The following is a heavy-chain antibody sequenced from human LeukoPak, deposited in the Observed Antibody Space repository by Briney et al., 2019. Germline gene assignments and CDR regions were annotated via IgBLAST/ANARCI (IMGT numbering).Heavy chain of an antibody. CDR2: IIPILGIA. V-gene: IGHV1-69*04. D-gene: IGHD1-1*01. CDR1: LGTFSCYT. J-gene: IGHJ5*02. CDR3: ARDRAGTTNWFDP. Sequence: SVPVSRLASLGTFSCYTIRWVRQAPGQGLEWVGRIIPILGIAHYPQKFQGRATITADKSTSTAYMELSSLRSEDTAVYDCARDRAGTTNWFDPWGQGTLVTVSS.